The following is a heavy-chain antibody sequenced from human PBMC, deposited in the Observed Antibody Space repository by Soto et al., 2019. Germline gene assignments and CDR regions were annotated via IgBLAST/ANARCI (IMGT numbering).Heavy chain of an antibody. CDR2: IYSNGDT. D-gene: IGHD6-6*01. J-gene: IGHJ6*02. CDR3: ARRGGSSSRYYYALDV. V-gene: IGHV4-31*03. Sequence: PSETLSLTCSVSGGSMNNGGYYWSWIRQLPGKGLEWIGYIYSNGDTYYNPSLKSRLTISVDTSQNQFSLNLTSVTAADTAVYYCARRGGSSSRYYYALDVWGQGTTVTSP. CDR1: GGSMNNGGYY.